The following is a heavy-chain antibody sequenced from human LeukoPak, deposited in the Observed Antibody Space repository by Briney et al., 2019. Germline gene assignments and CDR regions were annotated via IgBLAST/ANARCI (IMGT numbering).Heavy chain of an antibody. V-gene: IGHV3-21*01. J-gene: IGHJ4*02. CDR3: ARVGRQLGQPFDY. CDR2: ISSSSTYI. D-gene: IGHD6-6*01. Sequence: GGSLRLSCAASGFTFSSYSMNWVRQAPGKGLEWVSFISSSSTYIYYADSVKGRFIISRDNAKNSLFLQMNSLRAEDTAVYYCARVGRQLGQPFDYWGQGTLVTVSS. CDR1: GFTFSSYS.